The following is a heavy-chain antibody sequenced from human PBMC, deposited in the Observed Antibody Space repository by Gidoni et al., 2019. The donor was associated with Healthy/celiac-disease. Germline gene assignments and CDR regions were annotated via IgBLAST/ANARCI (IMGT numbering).Heavy chain of an antibody. Sequence: QVQLVQSGAEVKKPGSSVQVSCKASGGTFSSYAISWVRQAPGQGLEWMGGIIPIFGTANYAQKFQGRVTITADESTSTAYMELSSLRSEDTAVYYCARGQTLSDYGDRAVHDWFDPWGQGTLVTVSS. CDR1: GGTFSSYA. CDR2: IIPIFGTA. J-gene: IGHJ5*02. CDR3: ARGQTLSDYGDRAVHDWFDP. V-gene: IGHV1-69*01. D-gene: IGHD4-17*01.